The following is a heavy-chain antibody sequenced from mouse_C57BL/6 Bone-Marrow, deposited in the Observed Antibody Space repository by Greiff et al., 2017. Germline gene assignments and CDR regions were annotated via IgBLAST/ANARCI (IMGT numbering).Heavy chain of an antibody. D-gene: IGHD5-1*01. CDR1: GYAFTNSL. Sequence: QVQLKQSGAELVRPGTSVKVSFKASGYAFTNSLIEWVKQRPGQGLEWIGVINPGGGGTNYNEKFKGKATLTADKSSSTAYMQLSSLTSEDSAVYFCARRGSNYWGQGTSVTVSS. J-gene: IGHJ4*01. CDR2: INPGGGGT. V-gene: IGHV1-54*01. CDR3: ARRGSNY.